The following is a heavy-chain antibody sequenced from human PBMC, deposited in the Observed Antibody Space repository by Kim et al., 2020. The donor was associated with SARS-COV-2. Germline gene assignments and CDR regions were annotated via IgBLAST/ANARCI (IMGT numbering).Heavy chain of an antibody. Sequence: ASVKVSCKVSGYTLTELSMHWVRQAPGKGLEWMGGFDPEDGETIYAQKFQGRVTMTEDTSTDTAYMELSSLRSEDTAVYYCATEDPHYYDSSGLFIPYYWGQGTLVTVSS. D-gene: IGHD3-22*01. J-gene: IGHJ4*02. CDR3: ATEDPHYYDSSGLFIPYY. V-gene: IGHV1-24*01. CDR1: GYTLTELS. CDR2: FDPEDGET.